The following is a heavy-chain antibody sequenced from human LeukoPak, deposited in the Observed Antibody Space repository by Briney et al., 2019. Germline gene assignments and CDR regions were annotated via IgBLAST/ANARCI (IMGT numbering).Heavy chain of an antibody. CDR1: GGSFSGYY. D-gene: IGHD2-21*02. J-gene: IGHJ6*02. CDR2: INHSGSA. CDR3: ARVWVTWKYHYYYGMDV. V-gene: IGHV4-34*01. Sequence: SETLSLTCAVYGGSFSGYYWSWIRQPPGKGLEWIGEINHSGSANYNPSLKSRVTISVDTSKNQFSLKLSSVTAADTAVYYCARVWVTWKYHYYYGMDVWGQGTTVTVSS.